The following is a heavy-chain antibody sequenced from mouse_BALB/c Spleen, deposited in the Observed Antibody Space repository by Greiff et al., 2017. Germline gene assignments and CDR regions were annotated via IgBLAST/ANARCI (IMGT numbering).Heavy chain of an antibody. CDR1: GYSITSGYY. Sequence: DGQLQESGPGLVKPSQSLSLTCSVTGYSITSGYYWNWIRQFPGNKLEWMGYISYDGSNNYNPSLKNRISITRDTSKNQFFLKLNSVTTEDTATYYCARENYGSSYYYAMDYWGQGTSVTVSS. CDR2: ISYDGSN. CDR3: ARENYGSSYYYAMDY. D-gene: IGHD1-1*01. V-gene: IGHV3-6*02. J-gene: IGHJ4*01.